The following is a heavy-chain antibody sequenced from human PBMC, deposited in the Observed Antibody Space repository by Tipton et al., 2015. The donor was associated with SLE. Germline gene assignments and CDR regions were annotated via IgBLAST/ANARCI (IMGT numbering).Heavy chain of an antibody. V-gene: IGHV3-7*01. CDR2: IKQDGSEK. CDR3: ARDGDYYDSSGYGDY. D-gene: IGHD3-22*01. CDR1: GFTFSSYW. Sequence: GSLRLSCAASGFTFSSYWMSWVRQAPGKGPEWVANIKQDGSEKYYVDSVKGRFTISRDNAKNSLYLQMNSLRAEDTAVYHCARDGDYYDSSGYGDYWGQGTLVTVSS. J-gene: IGHJ4*02.